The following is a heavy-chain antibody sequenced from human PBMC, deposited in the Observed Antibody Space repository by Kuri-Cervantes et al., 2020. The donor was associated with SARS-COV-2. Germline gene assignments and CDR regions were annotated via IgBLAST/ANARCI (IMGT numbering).Heavy chain of an antibody. CDR3: ARDLHKADWGYGSGSYYNAKGSFQH. CDR1: GYTFTSYY. V-gene: IGHV1-46*01. J-gene: IGHJ1*01. Sequence: ASVKVSCKASGYTFTSYYMHWVRQAPGQGLEWMGIINPNGGSTSYAQKFQGRVTMTRDTSTSTVYMELSSLRSEDTAVYYCARDLHKADWGYGSGSYYNAKGSFQHWGQGTLVTVSS. CDR2: INPNGGST. D-gene: IGHD3-10*01.